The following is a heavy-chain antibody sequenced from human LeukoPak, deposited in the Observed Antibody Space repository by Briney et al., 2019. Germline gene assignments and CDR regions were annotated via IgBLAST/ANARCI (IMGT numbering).Heavy chain of an antibody. CDR2: INPNSGGT. Sequence: ASVKVSCKASGYTFTGYYMHWVRQAAGQGLEGMGWINPNSGGTNYAQKFQGWVTMTRDTSISTAYMELSRLRSDDTAVYYCARSEPFGELPGPRFDPWGQGTLVTVSS. CDR1: GYTFTGYY. D-gene: IGHD3-10*01. CDR3: ARSEPFGELPGPRFDP. V-gene: IGHV1-2*04. J-gene: IGHJ5*02.